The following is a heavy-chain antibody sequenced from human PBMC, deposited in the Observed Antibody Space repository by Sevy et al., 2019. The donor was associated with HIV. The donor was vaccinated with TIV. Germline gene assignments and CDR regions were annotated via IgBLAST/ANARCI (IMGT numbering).Heavy chain of an antibody. Sequence: SETLSLTCTVSGGSISSNSYYWDWIRQAPGKGPAWIGSVTHTKSTYYTSSLKSRVTISVDVSKNQFSLNLKSVTAADAAVYYCARRRRGAFTHSYDSWGQGTLVTVSS. CDR2: VTHTKST. CDR1: GGSISSNSYY. V-gene: IGHV4-39*01. J-gene: IGHJ4*02. D-gene: IGHD2-15*01. CDR3: ARRRRGAFTHSYDS.